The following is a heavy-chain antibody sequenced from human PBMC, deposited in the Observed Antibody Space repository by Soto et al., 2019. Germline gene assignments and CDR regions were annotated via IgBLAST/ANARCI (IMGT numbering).Heavy chain of an antibody. CDR3: ARSGARPGDYYYGMDV. V-gene: IGHV1-69*12. CDR2: IIPIFGTA. Sequence: QVQLVQSGAEVKKPGSSVKVSCKASGGTVSSYAISWVRQAPGQGLEWMGGIIPIFGTADYAQKFQGRVTITADESTSTAYMERSSLRSEDTAVYYCARSGARPGDYYYGMDVWGQGTTVTVSS. D-gene: IGHD3-10*01. CDR1: GGTVSSYA. J-gene: IGHJ6*02.